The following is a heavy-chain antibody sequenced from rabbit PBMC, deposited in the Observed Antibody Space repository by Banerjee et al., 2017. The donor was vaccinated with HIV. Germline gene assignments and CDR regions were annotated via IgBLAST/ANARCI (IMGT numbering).Heavy chain of an antibody. CDR3: GRGDSSSGWGANL. J-gene: IGHJ4*01. CDR2: IYTGSSGST. D-gene: IGHD4-1*01. CDR1: GFSFSDNYA. Sequence: QQQLEESGGGLVKPGGTLTLTCKASGFSFSDNYAMCWVRQAPGKGLEWIGCIYTGSSGSTWYASWVNGRFTISRSTSLNTVDLKMTSLTVADTATYFCGRGDSSSGWGANLWGPGTLVTVS. V-gene: IGHV1S43*01.